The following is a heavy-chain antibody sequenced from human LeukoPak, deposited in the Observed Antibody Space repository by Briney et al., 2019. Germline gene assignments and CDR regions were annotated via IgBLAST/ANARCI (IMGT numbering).Heavy chain of an antibody. D-gene: IGHD4-23*01. Sequence: ASVKVSCKASGYIFSTHGIAWVRQAPGQGLEWMGIINPSGGSTSYAQRFQGRVTMTRDTSTSTVYMELSSLRSEDTAVYYCARDPIMTTVASLSYWYFDLWGRGTLVTVSS. CDR1: GYIFSTHG. CDR3: ARDPIMTTVASLSYWYFDL. J-gene: IGHJ2*01. CDR2: INPSGGST. V-gene: IGHV1-46*01.